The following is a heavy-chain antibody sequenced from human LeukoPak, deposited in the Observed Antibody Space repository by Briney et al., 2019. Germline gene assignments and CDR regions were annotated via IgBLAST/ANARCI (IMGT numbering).Heavy chain of an antibody. CDR3: AQGPRPVAGHY. D-gene: IGHD6-19*01. Sequence: GGSLRLSCAASGFTFSTYAMSWVRQAPGKGLEWVSSISGSGGSTYYADSVKGRFTISRDNSKSTLYLQMNSLRAEDTAVYYCAQGPRPVAGHYWGQGTLVTVSS. CDR2: ISGSGGST. V-gene: IGHV3-23*01. J-gene: IGHJ4*02. CDR1: GFTFSTYA.